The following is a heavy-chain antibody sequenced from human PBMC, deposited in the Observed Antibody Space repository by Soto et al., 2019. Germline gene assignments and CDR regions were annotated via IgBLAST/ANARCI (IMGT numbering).Heavy chain of an antibody. CDR2: IYYSGST. CDR1: GGSVSSGDYF. Sequence: SETLSLTCTVSGGSVSSGDYFWSWLRQSPGKRLEWIAYIYYSGSTNYNPSLKSRATISVDTSKSQVSLTLTSMTAADAALYYCARSPNYYYYGFDVWGQGTEVTVSS. D-gene: IGHD3-10*01. CDR3: ARSPNYYYYGFDV. J-gene: IGHJ6*02. V-gene: IGHV4-61*08.